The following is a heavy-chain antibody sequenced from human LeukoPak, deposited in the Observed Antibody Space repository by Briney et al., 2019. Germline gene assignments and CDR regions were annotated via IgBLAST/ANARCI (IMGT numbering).Heavy chain of an antibody. Sequence: GGSLRLSCAASGFTFSSYAMSWVRQAPGKGLEWVTAISGSGGSTYYADSVKGRFTISRDNSKNTLYLQMNSLRAEDTAVYYCAKDGEWELLYYFDYWGQGTLVTVSS. J-gene: IGHJ4*02. V-gene: IGHV3-23*01. CDR2: ISGSGGST. CDR1: GFTFSSYA. D-gene: IGHD1-26*01. CDR3: AKDGEWELLYYFDY.